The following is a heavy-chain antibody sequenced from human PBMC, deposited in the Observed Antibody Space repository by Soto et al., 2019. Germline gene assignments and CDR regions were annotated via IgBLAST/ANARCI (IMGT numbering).Heavy chain of an antibody. CDR2: ISGSGGST. CDR3: AKVRGYDPYYDYDY. V-gene: IGHV3-23*01. CDR1: GFTFSSYA. Sequence: HPGGSLRLSCAASGFTFSSYAMSWVRQAPGKGLEWVSAISGSGGSTYYADSVKGRFTISRDNSKNTLYLQMNSLRAEDTAVYYCAKVRGYDPYYDYDYWGQGTLVTVSS. J-gene: IGHJ4*02. D-gene: IGHD3-3*01.